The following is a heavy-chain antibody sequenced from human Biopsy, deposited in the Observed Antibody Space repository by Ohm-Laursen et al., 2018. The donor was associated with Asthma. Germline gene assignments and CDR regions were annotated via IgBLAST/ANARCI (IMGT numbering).Heavy chain of an antibody. V-gene: IGHV1-18*01. J-gene: IGHJ6*02. CDR3: ARSVDYSHYYGIDV. D-gene: IGHD3-10*01. CDR1: GYTFNSAG. Sequence: ASVKVSCKTSGYTFNSAGITWVRQAPGQGLEWMGWISVYNGNTKVTQKLQDRVTMITDTSTSTAYMELRSLRSDDTAVYFCARSVDYSHYYGIDVWGQGTTVTVS. CDR2: ISVYNGNT.